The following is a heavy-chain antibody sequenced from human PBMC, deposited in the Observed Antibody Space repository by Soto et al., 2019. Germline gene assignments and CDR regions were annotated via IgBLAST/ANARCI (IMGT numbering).Heavy chain of an antibody. V-gene: IGHV4-39*01. CDR1: GGSISSSSYY. Sequence: PSETLSLTCTVSGGSISSSSYYWGWIRQPPGMGLEWIGSIYYSGSTYYNPSLKSRVTISVDTSKNQFSLKLSSVTAADTAVYYCARTGYSSGWYYYYYYGMDVWGQGTTVTVSS. D-gene: IGHD6-19*01. CDR2: IYYSGST. J-gene: IGHJ6*02. CDR3: ARTGYSSGWYYYYYYGMDV.